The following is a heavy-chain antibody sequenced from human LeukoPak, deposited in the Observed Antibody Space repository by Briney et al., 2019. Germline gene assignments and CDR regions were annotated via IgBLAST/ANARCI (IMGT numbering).Heavy chain of an antibody. Sequence: GASVKVSCKASGYTFTSYDINWVRQAPGQGLEWMGWVNPKSGNTGYKQKFQARVTITRDTSITTAYMELSSLTSDDTAVYYCARGSDHLYHYYMDVWGKGTTVTVSS. J-gene: IGHJ6*03. CDR1: GYTFTSYD. CDR3: ARGSDHLYHYYMDV. V-gene: IGHV1-8*03. CDR2: VNPKSGNT.